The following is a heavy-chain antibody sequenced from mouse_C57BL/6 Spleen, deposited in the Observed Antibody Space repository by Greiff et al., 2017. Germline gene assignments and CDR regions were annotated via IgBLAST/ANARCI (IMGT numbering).Heavy chain of an antibody. CDR2: IYPGAGDT. CDR3: ARRSGKTGTDY. D-gene: IGHD4-1*01. Sequence: QVQLKQSGAELVKPGASVKISCNASGYAFSSYWMNWVKQRPGKGLAWIGQIYPGAGDTNYHGNVKGKATLTADKSSSTAYRQLSSLTAEDSAVYFCARRSGKTGTDYWGQGTTLTVSS. J-gene: IGHJ2*01. V-gene: IGHV1-80*01. CDR1: GYAFSSYW.